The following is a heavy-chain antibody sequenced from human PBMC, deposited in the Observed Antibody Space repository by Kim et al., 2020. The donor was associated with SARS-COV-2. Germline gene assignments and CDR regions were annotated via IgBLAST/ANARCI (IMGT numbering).Heavy chain of an antibody. D-gene: IGHD6-13*01. CDR1: GFTFSDYW. J-gene: IGHJ4*02. CDR3: ARGGSYSFEY. V-gene: IGHV3-7*01. Sequence: GGSLRLSCAASGFTFSDYWMRWVRHSPGKGLEWVADLNQDGSDKHYMESVKGRYTISRDNAKNSLFLQMDSLRAEDAAFYYCARGGSYSFEYWSQGTLVTVSS. CDR2: LNQDGSDK.